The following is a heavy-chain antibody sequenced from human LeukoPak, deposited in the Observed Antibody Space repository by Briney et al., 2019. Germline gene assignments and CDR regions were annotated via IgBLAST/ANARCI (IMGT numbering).Heavy chain of an antibody. CDR3: ARGSERAYCGGDRCGWFDP. CDR2: INPNSGGT. CDR1: GYTFNGYY. D-gene: IGHD2-21*01. V-gene: IGHV1-2*02. Sequence: ASVKVSCKASGYTFNGYYIHWVRQAPGQGLEWMGWINPNSGGTNYAQKFQGRVTITRNTSISTAYMELSSLRSEDTAVYYCARGSERAYCGGDRCGWFDPWGQGTLVTVSS. J-gene: IGHJ5*02.